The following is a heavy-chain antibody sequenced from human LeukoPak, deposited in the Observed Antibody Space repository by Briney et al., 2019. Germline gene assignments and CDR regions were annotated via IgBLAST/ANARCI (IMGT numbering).Heavy chain of an antibody. J-gene: IGHJ3*02. D-gene: IGHD4-17*01. CDR1: GGSISSSSYY. CDR3: ARQKAVPRSSGAFDI. Sequence: PSETLSLTCTVSGGSISSSSYYWGWIRQPPGKGLEWIGSIYYSGSTYYNPSLESRVTISVDTSKNQFSLKLSSVTAADTAVYYCARQKAVPRSSGAFDIWGQGTMVTVSS. V-gene: IGHV4-39*01. CDR2: IYYSGST.